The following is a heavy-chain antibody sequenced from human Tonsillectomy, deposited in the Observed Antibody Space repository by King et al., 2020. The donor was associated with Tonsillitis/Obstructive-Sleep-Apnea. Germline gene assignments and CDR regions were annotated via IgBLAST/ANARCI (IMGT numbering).Heavy chain of an antibody. CDR2: IYYSGST. D-gene: IGHD1-20*01. CDR3: ARESQDNWNGPN. J-gene: IGHJ4*02. V-gene: IGHV4-31*03. CDR1: GGSISSGGYY. Sequence: VQLQESGPGLVKPSQTLSLTCTVSGGSISSGGYYWSWIRQHPGKGLEWIGYIYYSGSTYYNPSLKSRVTISVDTSKNQFSLKLSSVTAANTAVYYCARESQDNWNGPNWGQGTLVTVSS.